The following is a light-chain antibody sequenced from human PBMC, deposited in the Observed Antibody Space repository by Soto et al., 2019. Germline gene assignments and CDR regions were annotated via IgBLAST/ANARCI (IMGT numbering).Light chain of an antibody. V-gene: IGKV3-11*01. Sequence: EIVLTQSPDTLSLSPGERATLSCRASQSVSGYLGWYQQKPGQAPRLLIYDASNRAYGVPARFRGSGSGTNFTLTIASLKPDDFAVYYCQQRSNWPYLTFGGGTRVEI. CDR1: QSVSGY. CDR3: QQRSNWPYLT. CDR2: DAS. J-gene: IGKJ4*01.